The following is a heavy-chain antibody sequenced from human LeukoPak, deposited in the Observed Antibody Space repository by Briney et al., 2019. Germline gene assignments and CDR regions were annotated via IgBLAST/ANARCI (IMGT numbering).Heavy chain of an antibody. Sequence: PGGSLRLSCAASGFTFISYSMNWVRQAPGKGLEWISYISSRSTTIYYADSVKGRFTISRDNSKNTLYLQMNSLRAEDTAVYYCARVKFDGYPSISGMDVWGQGTTVTVSS. CDR3: ARVKFDGYPSISGMDV. D-gene: IGHD2-21*02. CDR1: GFTFISYS. CDR2: ISSRSTTI. V-gene: IGHV3-48*01. J-gene: IGHJ6*02.